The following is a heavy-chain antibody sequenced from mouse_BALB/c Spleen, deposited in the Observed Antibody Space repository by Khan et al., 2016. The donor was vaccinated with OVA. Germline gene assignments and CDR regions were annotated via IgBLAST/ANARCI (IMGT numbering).Heavy chain of an antibody. V-gene: IGHV5-12-1*01. CDR2: ISSGGGGT. J-gene: IGHJ2*01. Sequence: EVELVESGGGLVKPGGSLKLSCAASAFDFSYYDMSWVRQTPERRLEWVAYISSGGGGTSYPDTVKGRFTISRDNAKNTLSLQMSGLKSEDTAIYYGARGYDYFDHWGQGTTLTVSS. CDR1: AFDFSYYD. D-gene: IGHD2-2*01. CDR3: ARGYDYFDH.